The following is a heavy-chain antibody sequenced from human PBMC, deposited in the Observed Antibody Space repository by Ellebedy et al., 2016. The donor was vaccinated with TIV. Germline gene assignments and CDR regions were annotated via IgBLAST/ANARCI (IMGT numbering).Heavy chain of an antibody. J-gene: IGHJ4*02. CDR3: TRGRRDNWSSYLFDH. Sequence: AASVKVSCKASGYTFASYDINWVRQANGQGLEWMGWMNPNSGNTGYAQKFQGRVTMTRNTSISTAFMELSSLRSEDTAVYYCTRGRRDNWSSYLFDHWGQGTLVPVSS. V-gene: IGHV1-8*01. D-gene: IGHD1-1*01. CDR1: GYTFASYD. CDR2: MNPNSGNT.